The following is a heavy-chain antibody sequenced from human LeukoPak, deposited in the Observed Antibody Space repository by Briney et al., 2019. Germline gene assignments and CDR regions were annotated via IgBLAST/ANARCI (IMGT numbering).Heavy chain of an antibody. CDR3: AKVSLAVADY. V-gene: IGHV3-23*01. CDR1: GFTFSSYG. CDR2: ISGSGGRT. D-gene: IGHD6-19*01. J-gene: IGHJ4*02. Sequence: GGTLRLSCAASGFTFSSYGMSWVRQAPGKGLEWVSAISGSGGRTYSADSVKGRFTISRDNSKNTLYLQMNSLRAEDTAVYYCAKVSLAVADYWGQGTLVTVSS.